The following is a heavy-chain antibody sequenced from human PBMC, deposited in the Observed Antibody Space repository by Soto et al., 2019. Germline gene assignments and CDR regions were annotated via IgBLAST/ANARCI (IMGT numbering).Heavy chain of an antibody. Sequence: QVQLQESGPGLVKPSGTLSLTCAVSGGSISSSNWWSWVRQPPGKGLEWIGEIYHSGSTNYNPSLKSRVTISVNKTKNQFSLKLSSVTAADTAVYYCARDLRAMVPTPYYYYGIDVWGQGTTVTVSS. CDR2: IYHSGST. J-gene: IGHJ6*02. CDR3: ARDLRAMVPTPYYYYGIDV. V-gene: IGHV4-4*02. CDR1: GGSISSSNW. D-gene: IGHD5-18*01.